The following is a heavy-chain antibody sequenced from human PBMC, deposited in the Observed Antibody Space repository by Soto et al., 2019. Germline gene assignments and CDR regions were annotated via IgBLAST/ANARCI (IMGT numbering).Heavy chain of an antibody. CDR2: ISAYNGNT. J-gene: IGHJ4*02. V-gene: IGHV1-18*01. D-gene: IGHD1-26*01. CDR1: GYTFTSYG. CDR3: ARELGGSYYAPVDY. Sequence: QVQLVQSGAEVKKPGASVKVSCKASGYTFTSYGISWVRQAPGQGLEWMGWISAYNGNTKYAQKLQGRVTTTTDTSTSTVYMELRSLRSDDTAVYYCARELGGSYYAPVDYWGQGTLVTVSS.